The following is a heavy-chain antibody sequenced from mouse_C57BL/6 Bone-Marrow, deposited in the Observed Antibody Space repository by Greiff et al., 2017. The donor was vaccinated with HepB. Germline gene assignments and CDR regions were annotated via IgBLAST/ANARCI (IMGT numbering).Heavy chain of an antibody. CDR2: ISYDGSN. Sequence: ESGPGLVKPSQSLSLTCSVTGYSITSGYYWNWIRQFPGNKLEWMGYISYDGSNNYNPSLKNRISITRDTSKNQFFLKLNSVTTEDTATYYCARGRIYYGNYETWFAYWGQGTLVTVSA. CDR1: GYSITSGYY. D-gene: IGHD2-1*01. V-gene: IGHV3-6*01. J-gene: IGHJ3*01. CDR3: ARGRIYYGNYETWFAY.